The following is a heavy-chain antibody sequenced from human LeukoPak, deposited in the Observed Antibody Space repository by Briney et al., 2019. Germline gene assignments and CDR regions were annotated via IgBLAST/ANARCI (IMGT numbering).Heavy chain of an antibody. J-gene: IGHJ4*02. CDR1: GYTFASYY. V-gene: IGHV1-46*01. CDR3: AREVSSGWYVAGY. CDR2: INPSGGST. D-gene: IGHD6-19*01. Sequence: ASVKVSCKASGYTFASYYMHWVRQAPGQGLEWMGIINPSGGSTSYAQKFQGRVTMTRDTSTSTVYMELSSLRSEDTAVYYRAREVSSGWYVAGYWGQGTLVTVSS.